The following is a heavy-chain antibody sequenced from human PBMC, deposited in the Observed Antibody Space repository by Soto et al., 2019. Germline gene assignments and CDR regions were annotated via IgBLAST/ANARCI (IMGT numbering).Heavy chain of an antibody. D-gene: IGHD2-15*01. J-gene: IGHJ6*02. CDR1: GFPFDNYA. V-gene: IGHV3-23*01. CDR3: AKDHGPCSGGGCSSIGSTKYGMDV. CDR2: ISAVSGTT. Sequence: GGSLRLSCEASGFPFDNYAMSWVRQAPGKGLEWVSAISAVSGTTYYADSVRGRFTISRDNSRNTVYLQLNSLKAEDTALYYCAKDHGPCSGGGCSSIGSTKYGMDVWGQGTRVTVSS.